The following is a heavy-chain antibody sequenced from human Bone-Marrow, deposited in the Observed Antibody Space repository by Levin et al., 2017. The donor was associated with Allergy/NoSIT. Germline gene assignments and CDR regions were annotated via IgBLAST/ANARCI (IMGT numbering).Heavy chain of an antibody. CDR3: ARGELVLAVYPDF. D-gene: IGHD2-8*02. V-gene: IGHV3-30-3*01. J-gene: IGHJ4*02. CDR2: ISYDGGNE. Sequence: GESLKISCTASGFTFSSYSLHWVRQAPGKGLEWVALISYDGGNENYADSVKGRFTISRDNYKNTLYLQMNSLRPEDTAVYFCARGELVLAVYPDFWGQGTLVTVAS. CDR1: GFTFSSYS.